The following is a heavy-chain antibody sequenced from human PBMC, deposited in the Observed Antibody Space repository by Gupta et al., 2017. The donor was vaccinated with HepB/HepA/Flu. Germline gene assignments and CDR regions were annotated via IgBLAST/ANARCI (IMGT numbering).Heavy chain of an antibody. CDR3: ARAGDSGYYYYYGMDV. J-gene: IGHJ6*02. CDR2: IIPILGIA. D-gene: IGHD1-26*01. Sequence: QVQLVQSGAEVKKPGSSVKVSCKASGGTFSSYAISWVRQAPGQGLEWMGRIIPILGIANYAQKFKGRVTITADKSTSTAYMELSSLRSEDTAVYYCARAGDSGYYYYYGMDVWGQGTTVTVSS. CDR1: GGTFSSYA. V-gene: IGHV1-69*04.